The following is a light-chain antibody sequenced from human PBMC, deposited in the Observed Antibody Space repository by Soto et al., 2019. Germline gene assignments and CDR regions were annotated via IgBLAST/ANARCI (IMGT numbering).Light chain of an antibody. J-gene: IGKJ1*01. CDR2: GAS. CDR3: QQYHHWWT. Sequence: ISVTRSPATLSLSPGERATLYASARHNINSDSAWYQQAPRQAPRLLLYGASTSATGIPARFSGGGSGTEFTLTISPLQSEDFALYYCQQYHHWWTFGPGTKVDIK. CDR1: HNINSD. V-gene: IGKV3-15*01.